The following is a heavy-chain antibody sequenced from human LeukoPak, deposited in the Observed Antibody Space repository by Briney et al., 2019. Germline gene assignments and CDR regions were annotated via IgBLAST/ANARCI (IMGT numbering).Heavy chain of an antibody. D-gene: IGHD6-6*01. J-gene: IGHJ5*02. V-gene: IGHV1-69*05. Sequence: VASVKVSCKASGGTFSSYAISWVRQAPGQELEWMGRIIPIFGTANYAQKFQGRVTITTDESTSTAYMELSSLRSEDAAVYYCARGSTSIAALGAWFDPWGQGTLVTVSS. CDR1: GGTFSSYA. CDR3: ARGSTSIAALGAWFDP. CDR2: IIPIFGTA.